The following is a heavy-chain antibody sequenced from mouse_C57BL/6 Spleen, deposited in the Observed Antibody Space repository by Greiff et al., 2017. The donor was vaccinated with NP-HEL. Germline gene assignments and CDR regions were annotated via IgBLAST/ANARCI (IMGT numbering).Heavy chain of an antibody. V-gene: IGHV1-52*01. CDR1: GYTFTSYW. CDR2: IDPSDSET. D-gene: IGHD4-1*01. CDR3: ARYWDYFDY. Sequence: VQLQQSGAELVRPGSSVKLSCKASGYTFTSYWMHWVKQRPIQGLDWIGNIDPSDSETHYNQKFKDKATLTVDKSSSTAYMQLSSLTSEDSAVYYCARYWDYFDYWGQGTTLTVSS. J-gene: IGHJ2*01.